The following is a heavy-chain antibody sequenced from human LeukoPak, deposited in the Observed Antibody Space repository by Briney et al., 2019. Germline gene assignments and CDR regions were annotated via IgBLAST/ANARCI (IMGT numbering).Heavy chain of an antibody. J-gene: IGHJ5*02. V-gene: IGHV3-33*08. CDR1: GFAFSSFA. D-gene: IGHD2-8*01. Sequence: GGSLRLSCAASGFAFSSFAMSWVRQAPGKGLDWVALIWDDGNNKYYADSVKGRFTISRDNSKNTLYLQMNSLRAEDTAVYYCARDNGEWRLNWFDHWGQGTLVTVSS. CDR3: ARDNGEWRLNWFDH. CDR2: IWDDGNNK.